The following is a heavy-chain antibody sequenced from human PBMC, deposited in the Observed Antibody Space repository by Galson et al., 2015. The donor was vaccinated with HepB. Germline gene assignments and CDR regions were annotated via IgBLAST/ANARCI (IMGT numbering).Heavy chain of an antibody. D-gene: IGHD1-26*01. J-gene: IGHJ4*02. CDR2: ISYDGTNK. CDR3: ARDLLRTPYSGSFPIFDY. Sequence: SLRLSCAASGFTFSSYPLHWVRQAPGKGLEWVAFISYDGTNKYYADSVRGRFTISRDNSKNTLYLQMNSLRVEDTAVYYCARDLLRTPYSGSFPIFDYWGQGTLVAVSS. V-gene: IGHV3-30-3*01. CDR1: GFTFSSYP.